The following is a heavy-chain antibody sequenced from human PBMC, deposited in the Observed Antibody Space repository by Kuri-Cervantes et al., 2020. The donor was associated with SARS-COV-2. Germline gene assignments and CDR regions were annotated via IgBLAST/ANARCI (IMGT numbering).Heavy chain of an antibody. J-gene: IGHJ4*02. CDR3: ALYGDYYY. D-gene: IGHD4-17*01. CDR2: IWYDGSNK. V-gene: IGHV3-33*08. Sequence: LSLTCAASGFTFSSYGIHWVRQAPGKGLEWVAVIWYDGSNKYYADSVKGRFTISRDNSKNTLYLQMNSLRAEDTAVYYCALYGDYYYWGQGTLVTVSS. CDR1: GFTFSSYG.